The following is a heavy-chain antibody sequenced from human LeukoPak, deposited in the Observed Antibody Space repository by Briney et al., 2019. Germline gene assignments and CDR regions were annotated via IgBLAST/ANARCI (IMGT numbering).Heavy chain of an antibody. CDR1: GGSISSYY. Sequence: SETLSLTCTVSGGSISSYYWSWIRQPAGKGLEWIGRIDTSGSTNYNPSLKSRVTMSVDTSKNQFSLKLSSVTAADTAVYYCARDRGNVAYYYDSSGFDYWGQGTLVTVSS. CDR3: ARDRGNVAYYYDSSGFDY. CDR2: IDTSGST. V-gene: IGHV4-4*07. D-gene: IGHD3-22*01. J-gene: IGHJ4*02.